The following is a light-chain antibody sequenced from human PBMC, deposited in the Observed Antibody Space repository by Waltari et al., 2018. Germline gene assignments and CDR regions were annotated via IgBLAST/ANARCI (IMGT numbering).Light chain of an antibody. Sequence: QSVLTQPPSASGTPGQRVTISCSGSSSNIGGNHVNWYKQVPGAAPKLLIYYNDELPSGVPDRFSGSKSGTSASLAISGLQSEDEADYYCGTWDDSLNGHWVFGGGTRLTVL. CDR2: YND. CDR1: SSNIGGNH. CDR3: GTWDDSLNGHWV. J-gene: IGLJ3*02. V-gene: IGLV1-44*01.